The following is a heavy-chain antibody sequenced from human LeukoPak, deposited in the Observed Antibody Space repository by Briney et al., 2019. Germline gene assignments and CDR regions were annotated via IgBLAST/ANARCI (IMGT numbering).Heavy chain of an antibody. V-gene: IGHV1-46*01. D-gene: IGHD5-12*01. CDR1: GYTFSSYY. CDR2: LNPSSGST. J-gene: IGHJ3*01. Sequence: ASVKVSCKASGYTFSSYYMHWVRQAPGQGLEWMGILNPSSGSTSYPQKFQGRVTMTRDTSTSTVYMELSSLRPEDTAVYYCARYLGYNGYDEAFDFWGQGTMVTVSS. CDR3: ARYLGYNGYDEAFDF.